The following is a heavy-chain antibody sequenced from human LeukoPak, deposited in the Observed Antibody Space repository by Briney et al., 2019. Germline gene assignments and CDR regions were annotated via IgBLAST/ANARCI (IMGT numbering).Heavy chain of an antibody. Sequence: SETLSLTCTVSGGSISSYYWSWIRQPPGKGLEWIGYIYYSGSTNYNPSLKSRVTISVDTSKNQFSLKLSSVTAADTAVYHCARDSVIYDSSGPHYKGLDYWGQGTLVTVSS. CDR2: IYYSGST. J-gene: IGHJ4*02. CDR3: ARDSVIYDSSGPHYKGLDY. V-gene: IGHV4-59*01. CDR1: GGSISSYY. D-gene: IGHD3-22*01.